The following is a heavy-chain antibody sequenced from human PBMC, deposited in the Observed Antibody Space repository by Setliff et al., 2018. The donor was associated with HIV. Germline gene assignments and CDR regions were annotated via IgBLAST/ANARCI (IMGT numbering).Heavy chain of an antibody. D-gene: IGHD2-8*02. V-gene: IGHV7-4-1*02. J-gene: IGHJ4*02. CDR1: GYTFTIYG. Sequence: ASVKVSCKASGYTFTIYGISWVRQAPGQGPEWMGWINTETGNPMYAQGFRGRLVFSLDSSVNTAYLQINSLKTEDTAMYYCARVGSYWSTFDYWGQGALVTVS. CDR3: ARVGSYWSTFDY. CDR2: INTETGNP.